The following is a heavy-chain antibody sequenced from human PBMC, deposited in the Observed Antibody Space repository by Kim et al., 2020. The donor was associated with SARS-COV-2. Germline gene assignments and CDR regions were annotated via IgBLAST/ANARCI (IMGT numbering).Heavy chain of an antibody. J-gene: IGHJ6*01. CDR2: IKQDGSEK. V-gene: IGHV3-7*03. CDR1: RFTFSTYW. D-gene: IGHD2-2*01. CDR3: ARDGGDCSSTSCLYGMDV. Sequence: GGSLRLSCAASRFTFSTYWMTWVRQAPGRGLEWVANIKQDGSEKYYVDSVKGRFTISRDNAKNSLYLQMNSLRAEDTAVYYCARDGGDCSSTSCLYGMDV.